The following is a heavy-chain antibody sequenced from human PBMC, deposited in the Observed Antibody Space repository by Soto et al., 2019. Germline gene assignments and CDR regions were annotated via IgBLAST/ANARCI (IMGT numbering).Heavy chain of an antibody. Sequence: ASVKVSCKASGGTFSSYAISWVRQAPGQGLEWMGGIIPIFGTANYAQKFQGRVTITADESTSTAYMELSSLRSEDTAVYYCARMTDIVVVPAAIQYFQHWGQGTLVTVSS. CDR1: GGTFSSYA. CDR3: ARMTDIVVVPAAIQYFQH. D-gene: IGHD2-2*02. CDR2: IIPIFGTA. V-gene: IGHV1-69*13. J-gene: IGHJ1*01.